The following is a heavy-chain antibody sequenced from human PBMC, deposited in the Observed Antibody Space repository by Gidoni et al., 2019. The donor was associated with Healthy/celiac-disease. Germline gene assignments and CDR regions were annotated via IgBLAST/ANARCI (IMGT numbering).Heavy chain of an antibody. CDR2: INHSGST. V-gene: IGHV4-34*01. D-gene: IGHD4-17*01. CDR3: ARDTVTPYYYYYYGMDV. J-gene: IGHJ6*02. CDR1: GGSFSGYY. Sequence: QVQLQQWGAGLLKPSETLSLTCAVYGGSFSGYYWSWIRQPPGKGLEWIGEINHSGSTNYNPSLKSRVTISVDTSKNQFSLKLSSVTAADTAVYYCARDTVTPYYYYYYGMDVWGQGTTVTVSS.